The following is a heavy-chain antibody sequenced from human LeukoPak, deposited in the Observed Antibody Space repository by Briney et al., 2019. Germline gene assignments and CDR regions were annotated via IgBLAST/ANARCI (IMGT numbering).Heavy chain of an antibody. J-gene: IGHJ5*02. Sequence: GSLRLSCAASGFTFSSYEMNWVRQAPGKGLEWVSYISSSGTTIYYADSLKGRFTISRDNAKSSLYLQMNSLRAEDTAVYYCAGSREQWLVRFDPWGQGTLVTVSS. CDR2: ISSSGTTI. V-gene: IGHV3-48*03. CDR1: GFTFSSYE. D-gene: IGHD6-19*01. CDR3: AGSREQWLVRFDP.